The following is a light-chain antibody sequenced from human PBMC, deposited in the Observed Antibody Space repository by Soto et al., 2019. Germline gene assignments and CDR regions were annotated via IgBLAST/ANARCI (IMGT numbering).Light chain of an antibody. Sequence: EVVMTQSPGTLSLSPGERATISCRASQVIGSRYLAWYHQKFGQAPRLLIYGASSRATGIPDRFSGSGAGTDFTLTISRLEPEDFGVYYCQQFGISIPHTFGQGTKLEIK. CDR1: QVIGSRY. V-gene: IGKV3-20*01. CDR3: QQFGISIPHT. CDR2: GAS. J-gene: IGKJ2*01.